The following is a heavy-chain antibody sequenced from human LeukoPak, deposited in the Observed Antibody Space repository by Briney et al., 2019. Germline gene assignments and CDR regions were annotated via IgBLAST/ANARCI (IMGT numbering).Heavy chain of an antibody. Sequence: GGSLRLSCAASGFTFSSYGMHWVRQAPGKGLEWVAFIRYDGSNKYYADSVKGRFTISRDNSKNTLYLQMNSLRAEDTAVYYCARDGDIVVVVAATLFDYWGQGTLVTVSS. D-gene: IGHD2-15*01. CDR3: ARDGDIVVVVAATLFDY. CDR2: IRYDGSNK. V-gene: IGHV3-30*02. J-gene: IGHJ4*02. CDR1: GFTFSSYG.